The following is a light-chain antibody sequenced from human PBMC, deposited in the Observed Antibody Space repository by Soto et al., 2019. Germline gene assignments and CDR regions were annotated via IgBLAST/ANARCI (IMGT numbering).Light chain of an antibody. CDR3: QQYDRYPVT. CDR2: KAS. J-gene: IGKJ4*01. Sequence: DSQMTQSPYTLAASAGDRVTITCRASQSISSWLAWYQQKPGRAPKLLIYKASLLQSGVPSRFSGSGSGTEFTLTISSLQPEDFATYYCQQYDRYPVTFGGGTKVEVK. V-gene: IGKV1-5*03. CDR1: QSISSW.